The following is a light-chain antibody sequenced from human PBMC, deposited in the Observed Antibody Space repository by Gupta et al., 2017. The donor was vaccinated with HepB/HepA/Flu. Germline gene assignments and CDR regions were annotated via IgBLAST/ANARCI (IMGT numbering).Light chain of an antibody. V-gene: IGKV2D-29*01. Sequence: DIVVTHTLLSLSVPPGQPATISCKPSQPLLRSDGMTYLYWYVQKPGQPPQLLIYEVSNRFAVVPDRFSGSGSGTDVTLKINRVEDDDVGVYYCMQSAYLPLTFGGGTKVEIK. CDR3: MQSAYLPLT. CDR2: EVS. J-gene: IGKJ4*01. CDR1: QPLLRSDGMTY.